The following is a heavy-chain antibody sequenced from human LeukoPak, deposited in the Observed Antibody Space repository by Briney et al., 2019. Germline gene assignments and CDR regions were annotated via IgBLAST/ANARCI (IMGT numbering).Heavy chain of an antibody. V-gene: IGHV4-61*01. CDR1: GGSISSGSYY. CDR2: IYHSGST. D-gene: IGHD6-13*01. J-gene: IGHJ4*02. CDR3: AREVSFGSSWFDY. Sequence: PSQTLSLTCTVSGGSISSGSYYWSWIRQPPGKGLEWIGYIYHSGSTNYNPSLKSRVIISLDTSKNQFSLRLSSVTPADTAVYYCAREVSFGSSWFDYWGQGTLVTVSS.